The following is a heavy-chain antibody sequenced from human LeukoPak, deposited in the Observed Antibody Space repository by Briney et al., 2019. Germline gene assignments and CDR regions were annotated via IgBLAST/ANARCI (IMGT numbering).Heavy chain of an antibody. Sequence: PGGSLRLSCAASGFSFSAYGMHWVRQAPGKGLEWVSVISIDGSNKDHVDSVKGRFTISRDDSKNTLYLQMNSPRAEDTAIYYCARGLLDYGDYYFDFWGQGTLITVS. V-gene: IGHV3-33*05. CDR1: GFSFSAYG. CDR2: ISIDGSNK. D-gene: IGHD4-17*01. J-gene: IGHJ4*02. CDR3: ARGLLDYGDYYFDF.